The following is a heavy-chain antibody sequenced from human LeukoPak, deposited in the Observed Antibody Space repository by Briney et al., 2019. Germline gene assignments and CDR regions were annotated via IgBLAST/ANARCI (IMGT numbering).Heavy chain of an antibody. D-gene: IGHD6-25*01. J-gene: IGHJ6*03. CDR3: ARVGAAKQRSPAGGYYYMDV. CDR2: INWNGGST. V-gene: IGHV3-20*04. Sequence: GGSLRLSCAGSGFNFADYGISWVRQAPGKGLEWVSGINWNGGSTKYADSVKGRFSISRDNAENSLFLQMNSLRAEDTAVYYCARVGAAKQRSPAGGYYYMDVWGKGTTVAVSS. CDR1: GFNFADYG.